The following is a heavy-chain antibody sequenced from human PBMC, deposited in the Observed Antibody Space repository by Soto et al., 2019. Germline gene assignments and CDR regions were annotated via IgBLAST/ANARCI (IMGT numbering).Heavy chain of an antibody. J-gene: IGHJ1*01. D-gene: IGHD3-22*01. V-gene: IGHV1-46*01. CDR3: ARDDYTTDSGVYHYTEYFQH. CDR1: GYTFTNYY. Sequence: GASVKVSCKSSGYTFTNYYMHWVLQAPGQGLEWMGIIYLGSGSTSYAQKFQGRVTMTRDTSTSTVYMELRSLRSDDTAVYYCARDDYTTDSGVYHYTEYFQHWGQGTLVTVSS. CDR2: IYLGSGST.